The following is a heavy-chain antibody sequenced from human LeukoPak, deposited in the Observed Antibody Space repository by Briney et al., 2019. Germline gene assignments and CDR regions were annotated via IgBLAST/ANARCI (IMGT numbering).Heavy chain of an antibody. CDR3: ARGPLYYYDSSGYYFRGAFDI. D-gene: IGHD3-22*01. V-gene: IGHV1-8*01. J-gene: IGHJ3*02. Sequence: ASVKVSCKASGYTFTSYDINWVRQATGQGLEWMGWMNPNSGNTGYAQKFQGRVTMTRNTSISTVYMELSSLRSEDTAVYYCARGPLYYYDSSGYYFRGAFDIWGQGTMVTVSS. CDR1: GYTFTSYD. CDR2: MNPNSGNT.